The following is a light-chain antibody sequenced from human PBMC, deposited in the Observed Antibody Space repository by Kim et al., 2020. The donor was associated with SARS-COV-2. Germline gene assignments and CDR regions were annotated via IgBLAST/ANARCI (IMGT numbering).Light chain of an antibody. J-gene: IGLJ2*01. V-gene: IGLV1-51*01. CDR3: GTWDSSLSAVV. Sequence: GQKVTISCSGTSSNIGNNYVSWYQQLQGTAPKLLIYDNNKRPSGMPDQFSGSKSGTSATLGITGLQTGDEADYYCGTWDSSLSAVVFGGGTQLTVL. CDR1: SSNIGNNY. CDR2: DNN.